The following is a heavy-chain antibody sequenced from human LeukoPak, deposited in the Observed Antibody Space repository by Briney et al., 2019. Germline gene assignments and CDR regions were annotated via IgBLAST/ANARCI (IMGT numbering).Heavy chain of an antibody. Sequence: GGSLRLSCAASGFTFSSYEMNWVRQAPGKGLEWVSYISSSGRTKYYADSVKGRFTISRDNAKNSLYLQMNSLRAEDTAVYYCARPGIAAAGPYDYWGQGTLVTVSS. CDR1: GFTFSSYE. CDR2: ISSSGRTK. J-gene: IGHJ4*02. CDR3: ARPGIAAAGPYDY. D-gene: IGHD6-13*01. V-gene: IGHV3-48*03.